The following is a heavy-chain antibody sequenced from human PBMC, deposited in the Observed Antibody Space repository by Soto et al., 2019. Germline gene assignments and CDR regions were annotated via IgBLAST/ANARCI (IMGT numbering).Heavy chain of an antibody. J-gene: IGHJ4*02. V-gene: IGHV1-8*02. CDR3: ARSPSNWGFDY. CDR1: GYTFTSYA. CDR2: MNPNSGNT. D-gene: IGHD7-27*01. Sequence: ASVKVSCKASGYTFTSYAMHWVRQATGQGFEWMGWMNPNSGNTGYAQKFQGRVTMTRDTSITTAYMELSSLRSEDTAVYYCARSPSNWGFDYWGLGTLVTVSS.